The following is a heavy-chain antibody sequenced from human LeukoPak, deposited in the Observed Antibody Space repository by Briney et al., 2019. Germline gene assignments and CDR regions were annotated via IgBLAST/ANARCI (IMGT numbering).Heavy chain of an antibody. CDR2: IYYSGRT. V-gene: IGHV4-31*03. CDR1: GGSISSGGYY. CDR3: ARVDDYGSALYHWFEP. D-gene: IGHD3-10*01. J-gene: IGHJ5*02. Sequence: SQTLSLTCTVSGGSISSGGYYWSWIRQHPGKGLEGIGYIYYSGRTYYNPSLKSRGTISVDTSKNQFSLKLRSVTAADTAVYYCARVDDYGSALYHWFEPWGQETQVTVSP.